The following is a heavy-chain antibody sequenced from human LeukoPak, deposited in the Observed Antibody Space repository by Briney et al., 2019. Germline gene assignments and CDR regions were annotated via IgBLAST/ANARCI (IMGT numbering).Heavy chain of an antibody. V-gene: IGHV3-30-3*02. J-gene: IGHJ4*02. CDR2: ISYDGSNK. D-gene: IGHD6-13*01. CDR1: GFTFSSYA. Sequence: PGGSLRLSCAASGFTFSSYAMHWVRQAPGKGLEWVALISYDGSNKYYADSVKGRFTISRDNSKNTLYLQMNSLRAEDTAVYYCAKYHIAAAGTSGPDYWGQGTLVTVSS. CDR3: AKYHIAAAGTSGPDY.